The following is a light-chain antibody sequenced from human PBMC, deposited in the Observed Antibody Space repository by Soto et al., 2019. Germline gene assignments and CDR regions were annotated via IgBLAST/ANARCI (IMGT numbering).Light chain of an antibody. CDR1: QSVSTNF. J-gene: IGKJ5*01. Sequence: EIVLTQSPGTLSLSPGEGATLSCRASQSVSTNFFAWYQQKPGQAPRLLIYGASTRATGIPDRFSGSGSGTDFTLTISRLEPEDFAVYYCQQYGSSPRITFGQGTRLEIK. CDR2: GAS. CDR3: QQYGSSPRIT. V-gene: IGKV3-20*01.